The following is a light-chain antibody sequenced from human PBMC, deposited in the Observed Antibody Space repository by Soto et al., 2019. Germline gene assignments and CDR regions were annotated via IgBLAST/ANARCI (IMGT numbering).Light chain of an antibody. J-gene: IGKJ3*01. V-gene: IGKV3-15*01. CDR1: QSVGSK. CDR3: KNYNNWPPFT. CDR2: DAS. Sequence: EIVMTQSPATLSVSPGERASLSCRASQSVGSKLAWYQHKPGQAPRLLIYDASTRATGFPARFSGSGSGTEFTLTISGLQLEYFAFYYCKNYNNWPPFTFCLGTKVD.